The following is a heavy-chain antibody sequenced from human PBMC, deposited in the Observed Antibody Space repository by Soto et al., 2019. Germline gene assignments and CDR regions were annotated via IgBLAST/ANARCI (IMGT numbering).Heavy chain of an antibody. Sequence: SVKVYCKASGCPISKSGLSWARRATGQGLEWVGTIIPVFGTANYALKFKDRVTITAERSTSTVCLQVNSLRAEDTPVYSCATSRAPTLYLDKWALGTMVIVSS. CDR1: GCPISKSG. CDR2: IIPVFGTA. J-gene: IGHJ4*02. CDR3: ATSRAPTLYLDK. V-gene: IGHV1-69*06.